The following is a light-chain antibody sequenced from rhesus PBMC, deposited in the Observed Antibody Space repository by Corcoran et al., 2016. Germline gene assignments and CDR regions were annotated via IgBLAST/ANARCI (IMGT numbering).Light chain of an antibody. CDR1: ENVNNY. CDR2: KSS. V-gene: IGKV1-74*01. Sequence: DIQMTQSPSFLSASVGDRVTITCRVSENVNNYLTWYQQKPGKAPKLLIYKSSTLKSGVPSRFRVSGSGTDYTFTISSLQPEDVATYYCQHGYGTPLTFGGGTKVEIK. J-gene: IGKJ4*01. CDR3: QHGYGTPLT.